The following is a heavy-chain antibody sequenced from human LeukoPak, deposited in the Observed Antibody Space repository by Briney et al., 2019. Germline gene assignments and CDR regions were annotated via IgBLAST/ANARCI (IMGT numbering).Heavy chain of an antibody. CDR2: INPNSGGT. D-gene: IGHD3-10*01. V-gene: IGHV1-2*02. Sequence: ASVKVSCKASGYIFTDYYVYWVRQAPGQGLEWMGWINPNSGGTNYAQKLQGRVTMTTDTSTSTAYMELRSLRSDDTAVYYCARQRAPMVRGVMLYYFDYWGQGTLVTVSS. J-gene: IGHJ4*02. CDR1: GYIFTDYY. CDR3: ARQRAPMVRGVMLYYFDY.